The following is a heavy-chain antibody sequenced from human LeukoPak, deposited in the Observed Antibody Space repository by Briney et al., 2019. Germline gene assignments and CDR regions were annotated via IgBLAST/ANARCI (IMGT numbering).Heavy chain of an antibody. D-gene: IGHD3-3*01. V-gene: IGHV3-7*01. J-gene: IGHJ4*02. CDR2: IEQDGSEK. CDR1: GFTFSSYW. Sequence: GGSLRLSCAASGFTFSSYWMSWVRQAPGKGLEWVANIEQDGSEKYYVDSVKGRFTISRDNAKNSLYLQMNSLRAEDTAVYYCARVMRYYDFWSGYYPRHFDYWGQGTLVTVSS. CDR3: ARVMRYYDFWSGYYPRHFDY.